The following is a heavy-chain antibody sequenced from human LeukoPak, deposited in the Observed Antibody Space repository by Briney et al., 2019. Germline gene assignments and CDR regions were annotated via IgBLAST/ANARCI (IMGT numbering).Heavy chain of an antibody. Sequence: GGSLRLSCAASGFTFSSYSMNWVRQAPGKWLEWVSSISSSSSYIYYADSVKGRFTISRDNAENSLYLQMNSLRAEDTAVYYCARGLGIAVAGTSCWFDPWGQGTLVTVSS. CDR2: ISSSSSYI. CDR1: GFTFSSYS. J-gene: IGHJ5*02. D-gene: IGHD6-19*01. CDR3: ARGLGIAVAGTSCWFDP. V-gene: IGHV3-21*04.